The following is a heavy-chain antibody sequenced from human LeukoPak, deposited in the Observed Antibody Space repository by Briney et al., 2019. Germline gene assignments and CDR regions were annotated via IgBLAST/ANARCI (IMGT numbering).Heavy chain of an antibody. CDR2: IKSKTDGGTT. CDR3: TTDPEYYDSSGYYYGLDDY. J-gene: IGHJ4*02. CDR1: GFTFSNAW. D-gene: IGHD3-22*01. V-gene: IGHV3-15*01. Sequence: GGSLRLSCAASGFTFSNAWMSWVRQAPGKGLEWVGRIKSKTDGGTTDYAAPVKGRFTISRDDSKNTLYLQMNSLKTEDTAVYYCTTDPEYYDSSGYYYGLDDYWGQETLVTVSS.